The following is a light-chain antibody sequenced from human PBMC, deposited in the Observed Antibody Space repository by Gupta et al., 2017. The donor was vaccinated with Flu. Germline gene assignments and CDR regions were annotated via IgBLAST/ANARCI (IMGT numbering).Light chain of an antibody. Sequence: GERATLSGRASQTISSSLAWYQQKPGQAPRLLIYGASTRATGVPARFSGSGSGTEFTLTISSLQSEDFAVYYCQQYNTWLVTFGQGTKVEIK. CDR3: QQYNTWLVT. CDR1: QTISSS. V-gene: IGKV3-15*01. J-gene: IGKJ1*01. CDR2: GAS.